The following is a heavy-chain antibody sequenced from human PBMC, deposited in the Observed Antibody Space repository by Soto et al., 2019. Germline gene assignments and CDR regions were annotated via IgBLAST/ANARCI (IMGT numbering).Heavy chain of an antibody. CDR1: RFTFSIYN. J-gene: IGHJ3*01. CDR3: AGAFDF. CDR2: ISSNSDTR. Sequence: PGGSLRLSCAASRFTFSIYNMNWVRQAPGKGLEWVSYISSNSDTRYYADSVKGRFTISRDNAKDSLYLQMDSLRAEDTAVYYCAGAFDFWGQGTLVTVSS. V-gene: IGHV3-48*01.